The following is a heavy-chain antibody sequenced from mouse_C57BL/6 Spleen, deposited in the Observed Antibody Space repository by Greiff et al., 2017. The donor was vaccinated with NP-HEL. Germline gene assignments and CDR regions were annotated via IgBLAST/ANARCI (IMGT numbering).Heavy chain of an antibody. J-gene: IGHJ4*01. CDR1: GYTFTSYW. Sequence: VQLQQPGAELVKPGASVKLSCKASGYTFTSYWMQWVKQRPGQGLEWIGEIDPSDSYTNYNQKFKGKATLTVDTSSSTAYMQLSSLTSEDSAVYYCARCEAYGSRAGAMDYWGQGTSVTVSS. V-gene: IGHV1-50*01. CDR3: ARCEAYGSRAGAMDY. CDR2: IDPSDSYT. D-gene: IGHD1-1*01.